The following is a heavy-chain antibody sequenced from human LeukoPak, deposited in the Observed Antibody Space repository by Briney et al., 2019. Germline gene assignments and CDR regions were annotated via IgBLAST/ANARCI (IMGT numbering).Heavy chain of an antibody. CDR3: ARVFGGPHYNWFDP. D-gene: IGHD3-10*01. J-gene: IGHJ5*02. V-gene: IGHV4-31*03. CDR1: GGSISSGGYC. Sequence: PSQTLPLTCTVSGGSISSGGYCWSWIRQHPGKGLEWIGYIYYSGSTYYNPSLKSRLTISVDTSKNQFSLKLSSVTAADTAVYYCARVFGGPHYNWFDPWGQGTLVTVSS. CDR2: IYYSGST.